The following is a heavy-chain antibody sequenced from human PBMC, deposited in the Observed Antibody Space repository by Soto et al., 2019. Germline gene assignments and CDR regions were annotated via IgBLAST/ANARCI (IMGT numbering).Heavy chain of an antibody. V-gene: IGHV3-48*01. D-gene: IGHD2-15*01. J-gene: IGHJ4*02. CDR2: ISSSSSTI. Sequence: EVQLVESGGGLVQPGGSLRLSCAASGFTFSSYSMIWVRQAPGKRLEWVSYISSSSSTIYYADSVKGRFTISRDKAKNTLYLQMNGLRSEDTAVYYCARADEVVVAATNYWGQGTLVTVSS. CDR3: ARADEVVVAATNY. CDR1: GFTFSSYS.